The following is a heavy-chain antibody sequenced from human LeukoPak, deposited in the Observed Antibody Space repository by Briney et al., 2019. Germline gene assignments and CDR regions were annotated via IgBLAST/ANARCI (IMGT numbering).Heavy chain of an antibody. J-gene: IGHJ3*02. D-gene: IGHD3-22*01. CDR2: ISSSSSTI. V-gene: IGHV3-48*02. CDR3: ERARGYYDIDAFDI. Sequence: PGGSLRLSCAASGFTFSSYSMNWVRQAPGKGLEWVSYISSSSSTIYYADSVEGRFTISRDNAKNSLYLQMNSLRDEDTAVYYCERARGYYDIDAFDIWGQGTMVTVSS. CDR1: GFTFSSYS.